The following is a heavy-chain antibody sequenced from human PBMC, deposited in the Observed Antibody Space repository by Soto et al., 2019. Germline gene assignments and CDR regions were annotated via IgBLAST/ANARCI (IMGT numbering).Heavy chain of an antibody. CDR2: MNPNSGNT. CDR3: ARERTRGFDP. J-gene: IGHJ5*02. Sequence: QVQLVQSGADVKKPGASVKVSCKASGYTLTSYDINWVRQATGQGLEWMGWMNPNSGNTAYAQKFLGRVTMTRNTSISTAYMELSSVRSEDTAVYYCARERTRGFDPWGQGTLVIASS. CDR1: GYTLTSYD. V-gene: IGHV1-8*01.